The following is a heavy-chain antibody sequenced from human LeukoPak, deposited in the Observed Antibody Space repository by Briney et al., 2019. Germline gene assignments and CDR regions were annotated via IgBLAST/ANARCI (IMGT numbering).Heavy chain of an antibody. CDR1: GYTFTGYY. CDR3: ARVFLGYCSGGSCSLGY. J-gene: IGHJ4*02. V-gene: IGHV1-2*02. CDR2: INPNSGGT. Sequence: GASVKVSCKASGYTFTGYYMHWVRQAPGQGLEWMGWINPNSGGTNYAQKFQGRVTMTRDTSISTAYMELSRLRSDDTAVYYCARVFLGYCSGGSCSLGYWGQGTLVTVSS. D-gene: IGHD2-15*01.